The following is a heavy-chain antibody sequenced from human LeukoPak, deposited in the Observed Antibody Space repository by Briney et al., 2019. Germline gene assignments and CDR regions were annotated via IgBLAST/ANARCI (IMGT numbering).Heavy chain of an antibody. V-gene: IGHV4-59*04. CDR3: ARQWELPAFDI. J-gene: IGHJ3*02. CDR2: IYYSGST. Sequence: SETLSLTCTVSGGSISSYYWSWIRQPPGKGLEWIGSIYYSGSTYYNPSLKSRVTISVDTSKNQFSLKLSSVTAADTAVYYCARQWELPAFDIWGQGTMVTVSS. D-gene: IGHD1-26*01. CDR1: GGSISSYY.